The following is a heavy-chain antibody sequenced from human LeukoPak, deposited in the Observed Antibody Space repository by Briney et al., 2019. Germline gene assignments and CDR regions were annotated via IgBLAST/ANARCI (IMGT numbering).Heavy chain of an antibody. J-gene: IGHJ4*02. CDR1: GFTFSDYY. V-gene: IGHV4-34*01. CDR3: ARGQGTVTTH. D-gene: IGHD4-17*01. Sequence: GSLRLSCAASGFTFSDYYMSWIRQPPGKGLEWIGEINHSGSANYNPSLKSRVTISLDTSKNQFSLKVSSVTAADTAVYYCARGQGTVTTHWGQGTLVTVSS. CDR2: INHSGSA.